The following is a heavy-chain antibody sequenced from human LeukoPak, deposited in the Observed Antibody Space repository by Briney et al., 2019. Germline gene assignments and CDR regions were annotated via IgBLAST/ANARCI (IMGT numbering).Heavy chain of an antibody. CDR3: ARVSGDTNAFDI. Sequence: ASVKVSCKASGYTFTSYDINWVRQATGQGLEWMGWMNPNSGNTGNAQKFQGRVTMTRNTSISTAYMELSSLRSEDTAVYYCARVSGDTNAFDIWGQGTMVTVSS. D-gene: IGHD4-17*01. CDR2: MNPNSGNT. CDR1: GYTFTSYD. V-gene: IGHV1-8*01. J-gene: IGHJ3*02.